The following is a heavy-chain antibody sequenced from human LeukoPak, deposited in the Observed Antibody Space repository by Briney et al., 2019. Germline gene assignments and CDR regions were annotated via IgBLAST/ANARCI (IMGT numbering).Heavy chain of an antibody. CDR2: IKQDGSQK. CDR1: GFTFSSYW. Sequence: PGGSLRPSCAASGFTFSSYWMTWVRQAPGKGLEWVANIKQDGSQKFYLDSVKGRFTIFRDNAKESLFLQMNSLRAEDTAVYYCARHYDSTAYSLDYWGQGTLVTVSS. CDR3: ARHYDSTAYSLDY. D-gene: IGHD3-22*01. V-gene: IGHV3-7*01. J-gene: IGHJ4*02.